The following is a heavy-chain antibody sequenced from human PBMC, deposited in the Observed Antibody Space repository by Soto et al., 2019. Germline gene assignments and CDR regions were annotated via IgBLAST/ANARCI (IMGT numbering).Heavy chain of an antibody. V-gene: IGHV5-51*01. J-gene: IGHJ5*02. CDR2: IFPADSDA. CDR3: ATFRGIYFDFSTAYFQA. Sequence: GESLKISCEASGYTFTDNWIAWVRQMPGKGLEWMGMIFPADSDAKYRPSLQGQVTFSVDKSINTAYLQWSNLKASDTAIYYCATFRGIYFDFSTAYFQAWGQGTPVTVSS. D-gene: IGHD3-9*01. CDR1: GYTFTDNW.